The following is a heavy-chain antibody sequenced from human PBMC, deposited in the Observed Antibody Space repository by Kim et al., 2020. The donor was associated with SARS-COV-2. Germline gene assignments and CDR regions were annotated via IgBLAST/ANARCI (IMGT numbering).Heavy chain of an antibody. D-gene: IGHD2-21*02. CDR1: GYSFTTNW. Sequence: GKSLKISCKASGYSFTTNWIGWVRQMPGKGLEWMGIIYPGDSHTLYSPSFRGQVTISADKSINTAYLQWSSLKASDTAMYYCAKSGGDYKFSYYYAMDAWGQGTSVTVSS. CDR2: IYPGDSHT. CDR3: AKSGGDYKFSYYYAMDA. J-gene: IGHJ6*02. V-gene: IGHV5-51*01.